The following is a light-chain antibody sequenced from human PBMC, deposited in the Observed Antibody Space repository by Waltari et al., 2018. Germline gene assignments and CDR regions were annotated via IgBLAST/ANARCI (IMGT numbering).Light chain of an antibody. J-gene: IGLJ1*01. CDR3: GTWDSSLSVGV. CDR2: DVD. Sequence: QSVLTQPPSVSAAPGQKVTISCSGSDSHVGNDYVSWYQQLPGRAPKLLIYDVDNRPSGIPDRFSGSKSGTSATLASTGLQTGDEADYFCGTWDSSLSVGVFGTGTKVTV. V-gene: IGLV1-51*01. CDR1: DSHVGNDY.